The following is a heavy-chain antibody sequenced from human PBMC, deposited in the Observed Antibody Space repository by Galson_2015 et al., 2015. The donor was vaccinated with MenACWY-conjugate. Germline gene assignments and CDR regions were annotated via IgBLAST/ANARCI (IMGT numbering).Heavy chain of an antibody. CDR1: GYTFAPYW. CDR3: ARRSGNSGSFWNYFAY. J-gene: IGHJ4*02. D-gene: IGHD1-26*01. Sequence: QSGAEVKKPGESLKISCKGSGYTFAPYWIGWVRQMPGKGLEWVGLIYPGDSETRYSPSFQGQVAISADKSISTAYLQWSSLKASDTAMYYCARRSGNSGSFWNYFAYWGQGTLVTVSS. V-gene: IGHV5-51*01. CDR2: IYPGDSET.